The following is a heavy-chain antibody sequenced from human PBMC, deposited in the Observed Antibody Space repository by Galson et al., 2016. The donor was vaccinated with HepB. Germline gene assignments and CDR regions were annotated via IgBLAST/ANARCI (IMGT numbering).Heavy chain of an antibody. J-gene: IGHJ6*02. CDR3: ARTRGFHYYYGMDV. CDR2: ISDSGGMT. CDR1: GFAFSTYA. V-gene: IGHV3-23*01. Sequence: SLRLSCAASGFAFSTYAMSWVRQAPGKGLQWVSTISDSGGMTDYADSVKGRFTISRDSSKSTLYMQMNSLRAEDTAISYFARTRGFHYYYGMDVWGQATTVTVSS.